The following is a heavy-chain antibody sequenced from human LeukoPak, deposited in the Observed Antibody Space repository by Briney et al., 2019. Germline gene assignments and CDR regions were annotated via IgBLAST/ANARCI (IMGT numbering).Heavy chain of an antibody. V-gene: IGHV3-21*01. CDR3: ARGAGLRGVIPY. J-gene: IGHJ4*02. CDR1: GFTFSSYS. Sequence: GGSLRLSCAASGFTFSSYSMNCVRQAPGKVLGWVSSISSSSSYIYYADSVKGRFTISRDIAKNSLYLQMNSVRAEDTAVYYCARGAGLRGVIPYWGQGTLVTVSS. D-gene: IGHD3-10*01. CDR2: ISSSSSYI.